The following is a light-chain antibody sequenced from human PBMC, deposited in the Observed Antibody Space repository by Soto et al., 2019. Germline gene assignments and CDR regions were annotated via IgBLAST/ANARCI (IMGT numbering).Light chain of an antibody. Sequence: DIQMTQSPSAMSASLGDRVTITCRASQTISIHLNWYQQKPGKAPKLLVYAASSLQTGVPSKFTGSGSGTDFTLTISSLRPEDYAAYYCQQNYIAPWTFGQGTKVDIK. CDR3: QQNYIAPWT. J-gene: IGKJ1*01. CDR1: QTISIH. V-gene: IGKV1-39*01. CDR2: AAS.